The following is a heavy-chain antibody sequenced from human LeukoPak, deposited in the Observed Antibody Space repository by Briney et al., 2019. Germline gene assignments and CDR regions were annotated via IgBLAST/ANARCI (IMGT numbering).Heavy chain of an antibody. D-gene: IGHD4-11*01. CDR2: INHSGST. J-gene: IGHJ4*02. CDR1: GGSFSGYY. CDR3: ARDYYSNYPRFDY. V-gene: IGHV4-34*01. Sequence: PSETLSLTCAVYGGSFSGYYWSWIRQPPGKGLEWIGEINHSGSTNYNPSLKSRDTISVDTSKNQFSLKLSSVTAADTAVYYCARDYYSNYPRFDYWGQGTLVTVSS.